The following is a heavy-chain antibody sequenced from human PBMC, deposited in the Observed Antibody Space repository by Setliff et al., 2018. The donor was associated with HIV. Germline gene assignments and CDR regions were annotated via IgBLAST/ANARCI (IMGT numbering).Heavy chain of an antibody. V-gene: IGHV1-2*02. CDR2: INPKSGDT. J-gene: IGHJ3*02. CDR1: GYTFTGYY. D-gene: IGHD3-22*01. CDR3: AREGYNDSSPGGRDAFDM. Sequence: ASVKVSCKASGYTFTGYYIHWVRQAPGQGLEWMGWINPKSGDTNYVQKFQGRVTMTRDTSISTAYMELTRLRSDDMAVYYCAREGYNDSSPGGRDAFDMWGQGTMVTVSS.